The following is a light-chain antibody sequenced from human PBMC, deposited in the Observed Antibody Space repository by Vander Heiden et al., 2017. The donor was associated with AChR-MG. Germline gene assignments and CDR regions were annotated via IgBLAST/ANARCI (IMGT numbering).Light chain of an antibody. J-gene: IGLJ2*01. CDR2: NNN. CDR1: SSNIGSNT. Sequence: QSVLTQPPSASGIPGQRVTISCSGSSSNIGSNTVNWYQQHPGTAPKLLIYNNNQRPSGVPDRFSGSKSGTSASLAISGLQSEDEADYYCAAWDDSLNGVVFGGGTKLTVL. CDR3: AAWDDSLNGVV. V-gene: IGLV1-44*01.